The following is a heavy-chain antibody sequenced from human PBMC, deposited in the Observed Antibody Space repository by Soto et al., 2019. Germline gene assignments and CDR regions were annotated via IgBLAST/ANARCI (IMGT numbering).Heavy chain of an antibody. CDR1: GGSFSGYY. D-gene: IGHD3-16*02. V-gene: IGHV4-34*01. Sequence: PSETLSLTCAVYGGSFSGYYWSWIRQPPGKGLEWIGEINHSGSTNYNPSLKSRVTISVDTSKNQFSLKLSSVTAADTAVYYCARGGLYDYVWGSYRNYYYYGMDVWGQGTTVTVSS. CDR2: INHSGST. J-gene: IGHJ6*02. CDR3: ARGGLYDYVWGSYRNYYYYGMDV.